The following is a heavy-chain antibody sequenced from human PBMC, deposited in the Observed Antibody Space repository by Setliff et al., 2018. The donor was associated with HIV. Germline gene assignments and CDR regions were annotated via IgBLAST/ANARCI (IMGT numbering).Heavy chain of an antibody. D-gene: IGHD3-3*01. Sequence: GESLKISCRGSGYTFTNYWIGWVRQMPGRGLEWRGIIYPGDSDTRYSPSFEGQVTMSADKSSNTAYLQWNSLKASDTAMYYCARQPTDTSGYSNWFDSWGQGTLVTVSS. CDR1: GYTFTNYW. J-gene: IGHJ5*01. CDR3: ARQPTDTSGYSNWFDS. V-gene: IGHV5-51*01. CDR2: IYPGDSDT.